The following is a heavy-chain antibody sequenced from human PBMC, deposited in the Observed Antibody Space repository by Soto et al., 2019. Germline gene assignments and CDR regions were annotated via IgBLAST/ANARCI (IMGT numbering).Heavy chain of an antibody. J-gene: IGHJ6*02. CDR2: IFSHDER. Sequence: QVTLKESGPVLVKPTETLTLTCTVSGFSLSNTLMGVSWIRQPPGKALEWLAHIFSHDERSYSTYLKSRLTISKDTSKSQVVLTMTYMDPVDTATYYCARNIITMLRPSVYYYGMAVWGQGTTVTVSS. CDR1: GFSLSNTLMG. D-gene: IGHD3-10*01. V-gene: IGHV2-26*02. CDR3: ARNIITMLRPSVYYYGMAV.